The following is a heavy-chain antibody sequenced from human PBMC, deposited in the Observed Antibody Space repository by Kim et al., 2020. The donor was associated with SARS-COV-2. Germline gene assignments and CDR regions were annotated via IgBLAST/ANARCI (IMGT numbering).Heavy chain of an antibody. Sequence: SVKVSCKASGGTFNSYAISWVRQAPGQGLTWMGRIIPILGIANYAQRFQGRVTFTADKSTSTVYMELRSLRSEDTAVYYCARPWAGYDYDSSGDYGGNDAFDIWGQGTMVTVSS. CDR3: ARPWAGYDYDSSGDYGGNDAFDI. V-gene: IGHV1-69*04. D-gene: IGHD3-22*01. CDR2: IIPILGIA. CDR1: GGTFNSYA. J-gene: IGHJ3*02.